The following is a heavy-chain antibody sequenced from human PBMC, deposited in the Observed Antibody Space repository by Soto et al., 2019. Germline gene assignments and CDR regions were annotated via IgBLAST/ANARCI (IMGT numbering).Heavy chain of an antibody. CDR3: ARDRGGIAVQYYFDY. CDR2: INPNSGGT. D-gene: IGHD6-19*01. V-gene: IGHV1-2*04. CDR1: GYTFTGYY. J-gene: IGHJ4*02. Sequence: ASVKVSCKASGYTFTGYYMHWVRQAPGQGLEWMGWINPNSGGTNYAQKFQGWVTMTRDTSISTAYMELSRLRSDDTAVYYCARDRGGIAVQYYFDYWGQGTLVTVSS.